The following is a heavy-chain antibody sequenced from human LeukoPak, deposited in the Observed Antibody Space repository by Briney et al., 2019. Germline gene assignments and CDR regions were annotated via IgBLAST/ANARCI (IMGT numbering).Heavy chain of an antibody. CDR1: GGSISSGGYY. Sequence: SETLSLTCTVSGGSISSGGYYWSWIRQHPGKGLEWIGYIYYSGSTYYNPSLKSRVTISVDTSKNQFSLKLSSVTAADTAVYYCARARHYDSSGNDAFDIWGRGALVTVSS. CDR2: IYYSGST. V-gene: IGHV4-31*03. CDR3: ARARHYDSSGNDAFDI. D-gene: IGHD3-22*01. J-gene: IGHJ3*02.